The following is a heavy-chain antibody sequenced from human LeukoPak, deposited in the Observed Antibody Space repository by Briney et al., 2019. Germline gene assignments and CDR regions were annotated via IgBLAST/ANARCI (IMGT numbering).Heavy chain of an antibody. V-gene: IGHV4-4*02. CDR2: IYYSGST. CDR1: GDSINTNHW. Sequence: PSETLSLTCAVSGDSINTNHWWSWVRQPPGKGLKWIGYIYYSGSTSYNPSLKSRVTISVDTSKNQFSLKLSSVTAADTAVYYCVRGNRCSSTSCQFYYYYGMDVWGRGTTVTVSS. J-gene: IGHJ6*02. CDR3: VRGNRCSSTSCQFYYYYGMDV. D-gene: IGHD2-2*01.